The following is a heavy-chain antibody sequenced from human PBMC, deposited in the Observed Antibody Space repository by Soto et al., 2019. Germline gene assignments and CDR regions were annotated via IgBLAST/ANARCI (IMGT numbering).Heavy chain of an antibody. CDR2: IYYSGST. V-gene: IGHV4-61*01. CDR1: GGSVSIGSYY. CDR3: ARGSVAARRGWFDP. J-gene: IGHJ5*02. Sequence: SETLSLTCTVSGGSVSIGSYYWSWIRHPPGKGLEWIGYIYYSGSTNYNPSLKSRVTISVDTSKNQFSLKLSSVTAADTAVYYCARGSVAARRGWFDPWGQGTLVTVS. D-gene: IGHD6-6*01.